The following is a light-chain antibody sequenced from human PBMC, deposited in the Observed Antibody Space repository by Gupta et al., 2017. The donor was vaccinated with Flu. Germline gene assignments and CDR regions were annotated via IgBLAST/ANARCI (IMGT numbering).Light chain of an antibody. CDR1: QSVLYNSNNKNY. CDR2: WAS. Sequence: SLGERATINCKSSQSVLYNSNNKNYLAWYQQKPGQPPKLLIYWASTRESGVPDRFSGSGSGTDFTLTISSLQAEDVAVYYCQQYYSSPYTFGQGTKLEI. J-gene: IGKJ2*01. V-gene: IGKV4-1*01. CDR3: QQYYSSPYT.